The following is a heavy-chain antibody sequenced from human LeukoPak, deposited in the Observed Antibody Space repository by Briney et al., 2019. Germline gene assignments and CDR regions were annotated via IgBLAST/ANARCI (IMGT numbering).Heavy chain of an antibody. V-gene: IGHV4-59*08. Sequence: SETLSLTCTVSGGSISSFYWTSIRQPPGKRLESLGCINSSGSTNYNPSLTRRVTISLDTSKNQFSLKLSSVTAADTAVYYCARQRHSGSSFDPWGQGTLLTVSS. CDR2: INSSGST. D-gene: IGHD1-26*01. J-gene: IGHJ5*02. CDR1: GGSISSFY. CDR3: ARQRHSGSSFDP.